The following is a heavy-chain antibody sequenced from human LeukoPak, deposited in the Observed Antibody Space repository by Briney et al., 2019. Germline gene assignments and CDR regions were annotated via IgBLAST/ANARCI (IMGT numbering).Heavy chain of an antibody. CDR2: IYTSGST. V-gene: IGHV4-61*02. J-gene: IGHJ6*03. CDR3: ARDSQTYDYVWGSYRYYYYMDV. Sequence: KPSETLSLTCTVSGGSISSSSYYWSWIRQPAGKGLERIGRIYTSGSTNYNPSLKSRVTMSVDTPKNQFSLKLSSVTAADTAVYYCARDSQTYDYVWGSYRYYYYMDVWGKGTTVTISS. CDR1: GGSISSSSYY. D-gene: IGHD3-16*02.